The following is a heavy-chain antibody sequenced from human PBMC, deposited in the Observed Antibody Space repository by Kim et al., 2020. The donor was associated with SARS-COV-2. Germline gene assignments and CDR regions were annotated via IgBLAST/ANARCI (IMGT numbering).Heavy chain of an antibody. J-gene: IGHJ4*02. D-gene: IGHD1-26*01. CDR1: GYTFTSYG. CDR3: ARDGAYFAY. CDR2: ISVDNGNT. V-gene: IGHV1-18*01. Sequence: ASVKVSCKASGYTFTSYGISWVRQAPGQGFEWMGWISVDNGNTNYAQKFQGRVTMTTDTSTRTAYMQLRSLRSDAPAVYYCARDGAYFAYWGQGTLVTV.